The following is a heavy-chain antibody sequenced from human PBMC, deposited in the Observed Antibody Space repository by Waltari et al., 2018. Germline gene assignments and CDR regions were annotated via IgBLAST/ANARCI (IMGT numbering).Heavy chain of an antibody. J-gene: IGHJ4*02. V-gene: IGHV3-21*01. D-gene: IGHD3-16*01. CDR1: GFTFSSYS. CDR3: ARGEGGGGIDY. CDR2: IRSSSSYI. Sequence: EVQLVESGGGLVKPGGSLRLSCAASGFTFSSYSMNWVRQAPGKGLEWVSSIRSSSSYIYYADSVKGRFTISRDNAKNSLYLQMNSLRAEDTAVYYCARGEGGGGIDYWGQGTLVTVSS.